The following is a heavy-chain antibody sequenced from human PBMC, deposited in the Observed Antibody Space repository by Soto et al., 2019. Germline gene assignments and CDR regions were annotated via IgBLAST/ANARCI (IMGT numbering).Heavy chain of an antibody. D-gene: IGHD3-16*01. CDR2: LYYSDNT. CDR1: GGSISPFY. V-gene: IGHV4-59*01. Sequence: SETLSLTCTVSGGSISPFYWSWVRQPPGKGLEWIGYLYYSDNTNYNPSLKSRVTISVDASKNQVSLRLTSVTAADTAVYYCARVGGVAARTFDYWGQGTVVT. CDR3: ARVGGVAARTFDY. J-gene: IGHJ4*02.